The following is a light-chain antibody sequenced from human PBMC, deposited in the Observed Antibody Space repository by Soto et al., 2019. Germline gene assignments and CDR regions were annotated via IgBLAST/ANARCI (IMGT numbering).Light chain of an antibody. CDR1: ISNIGNNY. Sequence: QSVLTQPPSVSGTPGQRVTISCSGSISNIGNNYVYWFQQLPGTAPKVLSNRNDQRPSGVPDRFSGSKSGTSDSLAISGLRSEDEAEYYCAAWDDTVRSYVFGTGTKLTVL. V-gene: IGLV1-47*01. CDR2: RND. CDR3: AAWDDTVRSYV. J-gene: IGLJ1*01.